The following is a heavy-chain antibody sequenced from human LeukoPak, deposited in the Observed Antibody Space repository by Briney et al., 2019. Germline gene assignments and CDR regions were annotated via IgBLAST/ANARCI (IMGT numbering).Heavy chain of an antibody. V-gene: IGHV3-53*01. CDR2: IYSGGSS. Sequence: GGSLRLSCVASGFTVSSNFMSWVRQAPGKGLECVSLIYSGGSSYYADSVKGRFTISRDNSKNTLYLQMNSLRAEDTAVYYCASGGGAAFDIWGQGTMVTVSS. D-gene: IGHD3-16*01. CDR3: ASGGGAAFDI. CDR1: GFTVSSNF. J-gene: IGHJ3*02.